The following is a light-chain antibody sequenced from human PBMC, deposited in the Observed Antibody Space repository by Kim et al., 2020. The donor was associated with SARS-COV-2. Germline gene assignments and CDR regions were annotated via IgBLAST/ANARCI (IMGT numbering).Light chain of an antibody. Sequence: ELTQPPSASGTPGQRVTISCSGSSANIGSNNVVWYQQLPGAAPNLLIYSNNQRPSGVPDRFSGSRSGTSASLAISGVESGDEADYYCAVWDDGLKQGVFGGGTQLTVL. V-gene: IGLV1-44*01. CDR3: AVWDDGLKQGV. J-gene: IGLJ3*02. CDR1: SANIGSNN. CDR2: SNN.